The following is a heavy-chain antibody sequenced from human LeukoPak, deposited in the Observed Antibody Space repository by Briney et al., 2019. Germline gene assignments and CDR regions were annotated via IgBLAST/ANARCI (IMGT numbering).Heavy chain of an antibody. D-gene: IGHD6-19*01. CDR1: GYTFTDYY. V-gene: IGHV1-2*02. CDR3: ARDLEDTSGFRLGGY. Sequence: ASVKVSCKASGYTFTDYYIHWVRQAPGQGLEWMGCINPNSGGTNYAQKFQGRVTMTGDTSISTAYMELSRLRSDDTAVYYCARDLEDTSGFRLGGYWGQGTLVTVPS. CDR2: INPNSGGT. J-gene: IGHJ4*02.